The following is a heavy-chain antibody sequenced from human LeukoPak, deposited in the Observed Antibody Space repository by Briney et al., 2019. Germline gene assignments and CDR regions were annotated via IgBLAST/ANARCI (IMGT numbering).Heavy chain of an antibody. CDR2: IYHSGST. CDR3: ARARREMVDY. V-gene: IGHV4-38-2*02. J-gene: IGHJ4*02. Sequence: SESLSLTCTASGYSISSGYYWGRIRQPPGKGLEWIGSIYHSGSTYYNPSLKSRVTISVDTSKNQFSLKLSSVTAADTAVYYCARARREMVDYWGQGTLVTVSS. D-gene: IGHD5-24*01. CDR1: GYSISSGYY.